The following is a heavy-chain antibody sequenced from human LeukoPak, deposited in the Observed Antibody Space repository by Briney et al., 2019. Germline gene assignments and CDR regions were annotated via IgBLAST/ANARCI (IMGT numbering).Heavy chain of an antibody. CDR2: IYPGDSDT. Sequence: GESLKISCKGSGYSFTSYWIGWVRQMPGKGLEWMGIIYPGDSDTRYSPSFQGQVTISADKSISTAYLQWSSLKASDTAMYYCAKQEGYYYDSSGYYDDAFDIWGQGTMVTVSS. V-gene: IGHV5-51*01. D-gene: IGHD3-22*01. CDR3: AKQEGYYYDSSGYYDDAFDI. CDR1: GYSFTSYW. J-gene: IGHJ3*02.